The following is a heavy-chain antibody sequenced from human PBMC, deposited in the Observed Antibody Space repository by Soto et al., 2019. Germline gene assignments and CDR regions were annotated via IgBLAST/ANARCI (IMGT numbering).Heavy chain of an antibody. CDR2: IYPGDSNT. V-gene: IGHV5-51*01. CDR3: AKQGYHHFDY. Sequence: SYWIGWVRQMPGKGLEWMGIIYPGDSNTRYSPSFQGQVTISADKSISTAYLQWSSLKASDTAMYYCAKQGYHHFDYWGQGTLVTVSS. J-gene: IGHJ4*02. D-gene: IGHD5-12*01. CDR1: SYW.